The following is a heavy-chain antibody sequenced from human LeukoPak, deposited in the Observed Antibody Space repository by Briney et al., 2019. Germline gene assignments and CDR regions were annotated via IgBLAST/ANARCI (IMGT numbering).Heavy chain of an antibody. J-gene: IGHJ4*02. CDR1: GFTFSNYA. CDR3: ARDLWGVVAHYYFDY. CDR2: ISGSGGNT. Sequence: GGSLRLSCAASGFTFSNYAMSWVRQAPGKGLEWVSAISGSGGNTYYADSVKGRFTISRDNAKDSLYLQMNSLRAEDTAVYYCARDLWGVVAHYYFDYWGQGTLVTVSS. D-gene: IGHD2-15*01. V-gene: IGHV3-23*01.